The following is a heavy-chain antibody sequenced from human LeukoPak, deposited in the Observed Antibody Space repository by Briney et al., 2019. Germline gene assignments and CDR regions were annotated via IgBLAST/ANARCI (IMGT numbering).Heavy chain of an antibody. J-gene: IGHJ3*02. CDR3: AAMVRGVPDAFDI. D-gene: IGHD3-10*01. V-gene: IGHV4-31*03. Sequence: PSETLSLTCTVSGGSISSGGYYWSWIRQHPGKGLEWIGYIYYSGSTNYNPSLKSRVTISVDTSKNQFSLKLSSVTAADTAVYYCAAMVRGVPDAFDIWGQGTMVTVSS. CDR2: IYYSGST. CDR1: GGSISSGGYY.